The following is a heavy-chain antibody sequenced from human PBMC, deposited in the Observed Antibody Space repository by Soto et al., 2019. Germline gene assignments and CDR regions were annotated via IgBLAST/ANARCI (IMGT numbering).Heavy chain of an antibody. J-gene: IGHJ5*02. CDR1: GLTFSTSA. D-gene: IGHD3-10*01. CDR3: ARNTDHRLVRGWLDP. Sequence: QGPLHESGGGVVQPGRSLRLSCAASGLTFSTSAMHWVRQAPGKGLEWVAMISHDGSHEYYGDSVKGRFSVSRDNSHNILHLQMNSLRIEDTAVYFCARNTDHRLVRGWLDPWGQGTLVTVSS. CDR2: ISHDGSHE. V-gene: IGHV3-30-3*01.